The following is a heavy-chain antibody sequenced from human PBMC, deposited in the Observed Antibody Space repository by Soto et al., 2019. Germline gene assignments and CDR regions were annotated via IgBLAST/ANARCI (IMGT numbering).Heavy chain of an antibody. CDR2: MNPNSGNT. D-gene: IGHD1-26*01. CDR1: GYTFTTYD. CDR3: TRGEWELGY. J-gene: IGHJ4*02. V-gene: IGHV1-8*01. Sequence: QVQLVQSGAEVKKPGASVKVSCKPSGYTFTTYDINWVRQATGQGLEWMGWMNPNSGNTGYAQKFQGRVTMTRNTSTHTAYRELNSLTSEDTAVYYCTRGEWELGYWGQGTLVTFSS.